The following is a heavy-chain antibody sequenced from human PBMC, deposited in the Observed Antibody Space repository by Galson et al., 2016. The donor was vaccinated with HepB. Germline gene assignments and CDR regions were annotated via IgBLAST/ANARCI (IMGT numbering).Heavy chain of an antibody. CDR2: ISGSGGTT. CDR1: GFTFSSYV. D-gene: IGHD3-10*01. V-gene: IGHV3-23*01. Sequence: SLRLSCAASGFTFSSYVMSWVRQAPGKGLELVSGISGSGGTTNYADSVKGRFTISRDNSKNTVFLQMNSLRAEDTAVYYCAKAIGSGSFGYDYYGLDVYWGQGTLVSVSS. CDR3: AKAIGSGSFGYDYYGLDVY. J-gene: IGHJ4*02.